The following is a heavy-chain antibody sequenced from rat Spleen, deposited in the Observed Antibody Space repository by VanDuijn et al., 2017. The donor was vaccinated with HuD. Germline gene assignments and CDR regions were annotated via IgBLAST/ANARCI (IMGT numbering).Heavy chain of an antibody. CDR2: ISYDGGST. CDR1: GFIFSNYG. Sequence: EVQLVESDGGLVQPGRSLKFSCAASGFIFSNYGMAWVRQAPKKGLEWVAYISYDGGSTYYRDSVKGRFTISRDNAKSTLYLQMDSLRSEDTATYYCTRGEQLGGDYWGQGVMVTVSS. J-gene: IGHJ2*01. V-gene: IGHV5-29*01. CDR3: TRGEQLGGDY. D-gene: IGHD1-10*01.